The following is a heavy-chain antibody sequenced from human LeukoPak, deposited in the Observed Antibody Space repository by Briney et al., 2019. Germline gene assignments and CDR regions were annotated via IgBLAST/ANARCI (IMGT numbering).Heavy chain of an antibody. Sequence: SLRLSCAASGFTFSSYAMHCVRQAPGKGLEWVAVISYDGSNKYYADSVKGRFTISRDNSKNTLYLQMNSLRAEDTAVYYCARSIVARYYFDYWGQGTLVTVSS. CDR3: ARSIVARYYFDY. V-gene: IGHV3-30-3*01. J-gene: IGHJ4*02. D-gene: IGHD5-12*01. CDR2: ISYDGSNK. CDR1: GFTFSSYA.